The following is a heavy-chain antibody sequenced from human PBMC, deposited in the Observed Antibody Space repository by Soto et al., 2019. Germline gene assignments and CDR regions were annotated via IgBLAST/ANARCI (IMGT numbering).Heavy chain of an antibody. J-gene: IGHJ3*02. CDR2: IYYSGTT. V-gene: IGHV4-31*03. CDR3: ARGGGETAGHDAFDT. D-gene: IGHD6-13*01. Sequence: QVQLQESGPGLVKPSQTLSLTCTVSRGSISSGGYYWSWIRQHPGKGLEWIGYIYYSGTTYYNPSLKSRFTISVDTSRNQFSLKLSSVTAADTAVYYCARGGGETAGHDAFDTWGQGTMVTVSS. CDR1: RGSISSGGYY.